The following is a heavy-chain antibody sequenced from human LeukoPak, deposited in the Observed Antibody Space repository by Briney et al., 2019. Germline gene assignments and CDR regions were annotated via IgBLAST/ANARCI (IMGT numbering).Heavy chain of an antibody. Sequence: GGSLRLSCAASGFTFSNSDMNWVHQAPGKGLEWVSGVSWNGSRTHYADSVKGQFIISRDNSRNTLYLQMNSLRAEDTAVYYCAKSPGYYYGSGSYYYWGQGTLVTVSS. D-gene: IGHD3-10*01. J-gene: IGHJ4*02. CDR2: VSWNGSRT. CDR1: GFTFSNSD. CDR3: AKSPGYYYGSGSYYY. V-gene: IGHV3-35*02.